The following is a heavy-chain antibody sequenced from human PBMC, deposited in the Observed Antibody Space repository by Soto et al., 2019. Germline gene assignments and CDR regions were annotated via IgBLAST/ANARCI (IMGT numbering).Heavy chain of an antibody. CDR2: LSYDVSNK. CDR1: GFAFSIYS. Sequence: GGSLRLSCAASGFAFSIYSMHWVRQAPGKGLEWVAVLSYDVSNKFYADSVKGRFTISRDNSKNTLYLQLNSLRAEDTAVYYCARELVTGYYNVIGYWGQGTLVTVAS. J-gene: IGHJ4*02. D-gene: IGHD3-9*01. CDR3: ARELVTGYYNVIGY. V-gene: IGHV3-30-3*01.